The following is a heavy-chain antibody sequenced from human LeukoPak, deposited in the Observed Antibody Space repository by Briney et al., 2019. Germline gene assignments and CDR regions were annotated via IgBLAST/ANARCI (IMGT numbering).Heavy chain of an antibody. D-gene: IGHD3-3*01. V-gene: IGHV4-34*01. Sequence: SETLSLTCAVYGGSFSGYYWSWIRQPPGKGLEWIGEINHSGSTNYNPSLKSRVTISVDTSKNQFSLKLSSVTAADTAVYYCARGPSVGIFTRRFNWFDPWGQGTLVTVSS. CDR3: ARGPSVGIFTRRFNWFDP. CDR1: GGSFSGYY. CDR2: INHSGST. J-gene: IGHJ5*02.